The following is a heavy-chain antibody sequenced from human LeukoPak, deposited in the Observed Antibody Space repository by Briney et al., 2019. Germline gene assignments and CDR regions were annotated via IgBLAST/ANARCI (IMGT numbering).Heavy chain of an antibody. D-gene: IGHD3-10*01. CDR1: GYTFTSYG. J-gene: IGHJ4*02. CDR2: ISAYNGNT. V-gene: IGHV1-18*01. CDR3: ARRVRGLHHDY. Sequence: GASVKVSCKASGYTFTSYGLTWVRQAPGQGLEWMGWISAYNGNTNYAQKLQGRVTMTTDTSTSTAYMELRSLRSDDTAAYYCARRVRGLHHDYWGQGTLVTVSS.